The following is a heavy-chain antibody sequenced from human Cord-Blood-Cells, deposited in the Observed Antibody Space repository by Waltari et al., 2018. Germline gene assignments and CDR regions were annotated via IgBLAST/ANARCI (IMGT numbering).Heavy chain of an antibody. CDR2: INHSETN. J-gene: IGHJ6*03. CDR3: ARAQNYMDF. V-gene: IGHV4-34*01. CDR1: GGSFSGYY. Sequence: QVQLQPWGAGLLKPSETLSLTCAVYGGSFSGYYWSWIRQPPGKGLEWIGEINHSETNNYNPSLKSRVTISVDTSKNQFSLKISSVTAAATAVYYCARAQNYMDFWGKGTTVTVSS.